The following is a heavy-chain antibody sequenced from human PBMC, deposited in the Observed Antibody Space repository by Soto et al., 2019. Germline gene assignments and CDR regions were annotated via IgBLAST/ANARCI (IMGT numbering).Heavy chain of an antibody. Sequence: GESLKISCTGFGYTFTTFWISWVRQMPGKGLEWLGRVDPRDSYVTYNPSFEGHVTISADKSISTAYLQWGSLKASDTAMYFCARIYCTTTTCDSWFDPWGQGTLVTVSS. CDR3: ARIYCTTTTCDSWFDP. V-gene: IGHV5-10-1*01. D-gene: IGHD2-8*01. CDR1: GYTFTTFW. CDR2: VDPRDSYV. J-gene: IGHJ5*02.